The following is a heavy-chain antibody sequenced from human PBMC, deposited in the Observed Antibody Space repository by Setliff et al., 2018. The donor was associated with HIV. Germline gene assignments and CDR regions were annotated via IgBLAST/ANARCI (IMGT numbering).Heavy chain of an antibody. CDR1: EYKFNNYY. V-gene: IGHV1-46*02. CDR2: MNPSDGEA. Sequence: ASVKVSCKAYEYKFNNYYYHWVRQAPGQGLEWMAIMNPSDGEANYAQKFQGRLTVNRDRSTTTVHVELSSLTSDDTAVYFCARIGWYDNYFDSWGQGSLVTVS. D-gene: IGHD3-3*01. J-gene: IGHJ1*01. CDR3: ARIGWYDNYFDS.